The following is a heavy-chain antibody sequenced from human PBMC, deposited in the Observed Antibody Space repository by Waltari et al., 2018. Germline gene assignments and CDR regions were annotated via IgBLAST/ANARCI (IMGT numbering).Heavy chain of an antibody. CDR3: ATYIGASLGTAAFDV. CDR1: GVSITSDRHY. Sequence: QLQLQESGPGLVKPSETLSLTCSVSGVSITSDRHYWGWIRQPPGQGLEWIATLPYSGATYSSPSLKSRVTISRDTSKNQVSLQLGSVTAADTAVYYCATYIGASLGTAAFDVWGQGTMVTVSS. V-gene: IGHV4-39*01. CDR2: LPYSGAT. J-gene: IGHJ3*01. D-gene: IGHD5-12*01.